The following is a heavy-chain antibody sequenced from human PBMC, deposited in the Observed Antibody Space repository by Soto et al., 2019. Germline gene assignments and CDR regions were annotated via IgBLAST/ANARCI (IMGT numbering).Heavy chain of an antibody. CDR3: ARDIASYAYGEGY. CDR2: VYSSGTT. V-gene: IGHV4-4*07. Sequence: ETLSLTCTVSGGSINSYWWSWIRQPAGKGLEWIGRVYSSGTTDYNPSLNSRATMSVETSKNQFSLKLSSVTAADTAVYYCARDIASYAYGEGYWGQGIQVTVSS. J-gene: IGHJ4*02. D-gene: IGHD2-21*01. CDR1: GGSINSYW.